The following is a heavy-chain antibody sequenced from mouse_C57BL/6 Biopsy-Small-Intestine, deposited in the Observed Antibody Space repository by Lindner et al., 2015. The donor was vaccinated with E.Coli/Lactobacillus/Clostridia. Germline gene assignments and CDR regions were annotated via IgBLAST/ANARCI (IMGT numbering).Heavy chain of an antibody. CDR3: VRGGTSYYFDY. CDR2: IRSKSSNYAT. D-gene: IGHD2-14*01. J-gene: IGHJ2*01. Sequence: ESGGGLVQPKGSLKLSCAASGFTFNTYAMHWVRQAPGKGLEWVAHIRSKSSNYATYYADSVKDRFTISRDDSQSMLYLQMNNLKTEDTAMYYCVRGGTSYYFDYWGQGTTLTVSS. CDR1: GFTFNTYA. V-gene: IGHV10-3*01.